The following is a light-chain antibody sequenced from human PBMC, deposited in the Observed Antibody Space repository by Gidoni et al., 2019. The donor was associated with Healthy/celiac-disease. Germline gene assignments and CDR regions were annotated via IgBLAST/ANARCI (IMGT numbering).Light chain of an antibody. J-gene: IGKJ1*01. V-gene: IGKV3-15*01. CDR1: QSVSSN. CDR3: QQYTNWPWT. Sequence: EIVMTQSPATLSVSPGERATLSCRASQSVSSNLAWYQQKPGQAPRLLIYGASTRATGIPARFSGSGSGTEFTLTISSLQSEDFAVYYCQQYTNWPWTFXQXTKVEIK. CDR2: GAS.